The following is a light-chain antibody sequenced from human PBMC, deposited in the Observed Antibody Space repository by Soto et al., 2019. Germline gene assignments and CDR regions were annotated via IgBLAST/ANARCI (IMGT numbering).Light chain of an antibody. J-gene: IGKJ5*01. V-gene: IGKV1-39*01. CDR2: KAS. Sequence: DIHMTQSPSSLSASVGYRFTITCRASQSIENYLSWYQQKPGKAPKLLIYKASNLQSGVPSRLSGSGSGTDFTLTISSLEPEDYATYYCQQSHSAVTFGQGTRLEIK. CDR3: QQSHSAVT. CDR1: QSIENY.